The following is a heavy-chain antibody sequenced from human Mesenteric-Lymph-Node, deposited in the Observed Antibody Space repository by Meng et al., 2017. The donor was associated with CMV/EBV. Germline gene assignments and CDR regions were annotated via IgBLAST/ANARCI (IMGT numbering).Heavy chain of an antibody. V-gene: IGHV3-23*03. J-gene: IGHJ3*02. CDR2: IYTDGSSK. CDR1: GFIFSDYW. Sequence: GESLKISCVASGFIFSDYWMNWVRQAPGKGLEWVSLIYTDGSSKYYADSVKGRFTIPRENSKNTLYLQMNNLSAEDTAVYYCAKAFYSGGHLDAFHMWGQGTMVTVSS. CDR3: AKAFYSGGHLDAFHM. D-gene: IGHD1-26*01.